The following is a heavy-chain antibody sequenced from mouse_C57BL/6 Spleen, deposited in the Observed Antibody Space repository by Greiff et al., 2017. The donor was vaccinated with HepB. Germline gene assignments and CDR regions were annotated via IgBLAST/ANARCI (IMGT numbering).Heavy chain of an antibody. V-gene: IGHV1-78*01. J-gene: IGHJ1*03. D-gene: IGHD1-1*01. CDR1: GYTFTDHT. Sequence: VQLQQSDAELVKPGASVKISCKVSGYTFTDHTIHWMKQRPEQGLEWIGYIYPRDGSTKYNEKFKGKATLTADKSSSTAYMQLNSLTSEDSAVYFWASEGGSSYWYFDVWGTGTTVTVSS. CDR2: IYPRDGST. CDR3: ASEGGSSYWYFDV.